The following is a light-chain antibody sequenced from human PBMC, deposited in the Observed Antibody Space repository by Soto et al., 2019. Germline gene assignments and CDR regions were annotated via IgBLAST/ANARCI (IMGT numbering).Light chain of an antibody. J-gene: IGKJ1*01. CDR3: QQYGSSGT. CDR2: GAS. V-gene: IGKV3-20*01. Sequence: ELVLTQSPGTLSLSPGERATLSCRASQSVSNNYLAWYQQKPGQAPRLLIYGASNRATGIPDRFSGSGSGTDFTLTISRLEPADFAVYYCQQYGSSGTFGQGTKVEIK. CDR1: QSVSNNY.